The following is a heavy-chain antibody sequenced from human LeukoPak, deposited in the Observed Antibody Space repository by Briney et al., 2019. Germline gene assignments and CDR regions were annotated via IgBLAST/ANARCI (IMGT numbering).Heavy chain of an antibody. J-gene: IGHJ4*02. CDR2: IRYDGSLE. CDR1: GFTFSSYG. V-gene: IGHV3-30*02. Sequence: GGSLRLSGAASGFTFSSYGMHWVRQAPGKGLEWVTFIRYDGSLEFYADSVEGRFTISRDNSNNTLYLQMNSLRTEDTAVYYCAQGGLRLDYWGQGTLVTVSS. CDR3: AQGGLRLDY.